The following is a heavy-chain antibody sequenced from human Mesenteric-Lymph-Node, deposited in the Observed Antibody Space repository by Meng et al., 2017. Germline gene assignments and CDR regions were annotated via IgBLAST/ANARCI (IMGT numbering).Heavy chain of an antibody. CDR2: ISGSGGST. D-gene: IGHD6-19*01. CDR3: ARDNSGWHD. Sequence: GESLKISCAASGFTFSSYAMSWVRQAPGKGLEWVSAISGSGGSTYYADSVKGRFTISRDNSKNSLYLQMNSLKTEDTAVYYCARDNSGWHDWGQGTLVTVSS. J-gene: IGHJ4*02. V-gene: IGHV3-23*01. CDR1: GFTFSSYA.